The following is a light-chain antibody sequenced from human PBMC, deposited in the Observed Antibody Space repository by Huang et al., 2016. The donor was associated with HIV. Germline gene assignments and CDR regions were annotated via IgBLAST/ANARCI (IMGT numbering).Light chain of an antibody. CDR3: QQTYIIPIT. J-gene: IGKJ2*01. CDR1: QSISSY. Sequence: DIQMTQSPFSLSASVVDRVTITCRASQSISSYLNWYQQKQGKAHKILIYDASTLQSGIPSRCSVSGAGTDFTLTITSLQPEDFATYYCQQTYIIPITFGQGTKLEIK. V-gene: IGKV1-39*01. CDR2: DAS.